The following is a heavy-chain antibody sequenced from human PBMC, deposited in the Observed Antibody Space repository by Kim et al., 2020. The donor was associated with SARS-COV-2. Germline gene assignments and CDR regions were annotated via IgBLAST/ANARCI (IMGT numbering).Heavy chain of an antibody. Sequence: ADSVRSRFTLSRDNDRATLCRQMNSLRAEDTAVYYCARVLTSGWSYFDYWGQGTLVTVSS. J-gene: IGHJ4*02. CDR3: ARVLTSGWSYFDY. V-gene: IGHV3-21*04. D-gene: IGHD6-19*01.